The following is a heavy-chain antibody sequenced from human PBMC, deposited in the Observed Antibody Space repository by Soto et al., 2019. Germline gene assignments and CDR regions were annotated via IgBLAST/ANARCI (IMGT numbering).Heavy chain of an antibody. V-gene: IGHV4-30-4*01. CDR2: IYYSGST. CDR3: ARYFRGHISPFDY. Sequence: SETLSLPWTVSAGSISSGDYYWSWVRQPTGKGLEWIGYIYYSGSTYYNPSLKSRVTISVDTSKNQFSLKLSSVTAADTAVYYCARYFRGHISPFDYRGQGTPVTVSS. J-gene: IGHJ4*01. CDR1: AGSISSGDYY. D-gene: IGHD3-10*01.